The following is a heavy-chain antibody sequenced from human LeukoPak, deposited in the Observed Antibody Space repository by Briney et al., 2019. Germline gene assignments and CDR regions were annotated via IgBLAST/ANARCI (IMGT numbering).Heavy chain of an antibody. D-gene: IGHD3-3*01. CDR1: GFTFSSYS. Sequence: GGSLRLSCAASGFTFSSYSTNWVRQAPGKGLEWVSSISSSSSYIYYADSVKGRFTISRDNAKNSLYLQMNSLRAEDTAVYYCAREDYDFWTGYFRFRGATRFDPWGQGTLVTVSS. V-gene: IGHV3-21*01. CDR2: ISSSSSYI. CDR3: AREDYDFWTGYFRFRGATRFDP. J-gene: IGHJ5*02.